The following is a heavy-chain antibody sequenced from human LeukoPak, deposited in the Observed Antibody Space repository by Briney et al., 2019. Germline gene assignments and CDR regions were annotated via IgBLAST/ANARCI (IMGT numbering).Heavy chain of an antibody. CDR1: GGSFSGYY. V-gene: IGHV4-34*01. Sequence: SETLSLTCAVYGGSFSGYYWSWIRQPPGKGLEWIGEINHSGSTNYNPSLKSRVTISVDTSKNQFSLKLSSVTAADTAVYYCARVRAIEYFPNWAQGPLVTVSS. J-gene: IGHJ4*02. D-gene: IGHD2/OR15-2a*01. CDR2: INHSGST. CDR3: ARVRAIEYFPN.